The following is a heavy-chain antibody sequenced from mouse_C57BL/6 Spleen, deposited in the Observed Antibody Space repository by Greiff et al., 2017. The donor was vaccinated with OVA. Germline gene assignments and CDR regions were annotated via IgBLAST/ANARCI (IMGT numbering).Heavy chain of an antibody. CDR2: INPSNGGT. J-gene: IGHJ4*01. CDR3: ARWWDEDYYAMDY. D-gene: IGHD1-1*02. CDR1: GYTFTSYW. V-gene: IGHV1-53*01. Sequence: QVQLQQPGTELVKPGASVKLSCKASGYTFTSYWMHWVKQRPGQGLEWIGNINPSNGGTNYNETFKSKATLTVDKSSSTAYMQLSSLTSEDSAVDYCARWWDEDYYAMDYWGQGTSVTVSS.